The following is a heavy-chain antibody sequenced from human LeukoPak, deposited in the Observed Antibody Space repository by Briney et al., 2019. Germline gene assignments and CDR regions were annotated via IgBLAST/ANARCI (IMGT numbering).Heavy chain of an antibody. CDR3: ARGSTATAMYIDY. CDR1: GGSISSYY. J-gene: IGHJ4*02. Sequence: SETLSLTCTVSGGSISSYYWSWIRQPPGEGLEWIGYIYYSGSTNYNPSLKSRVTISVDTSKNQFSLKLSSVTAADTAVYYCARGSTATAMYIDYWGQGTLVTVSS. D-gene: IGHD5-18*01. V-gene: IGHV4-59*01. CDR2: IYYSGST.